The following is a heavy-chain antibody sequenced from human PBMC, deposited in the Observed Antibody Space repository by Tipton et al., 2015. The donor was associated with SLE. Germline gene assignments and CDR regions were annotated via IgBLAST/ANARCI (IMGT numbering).Heavy chain of an antibody. Sequence: RSLRLSCVASGFTFRSYGMHWVRQAPGKGREWVAVIWYDGSNKYYAASVKGRFTISRDNSKNTVYLQMNSLRGDDTAVYYCAREAVPAGANWFDPWGQGTPVTVSS. V-gene: IGHV3-33*01. D-gene: IGHD2-2*01. CDR3: AREAVPAGANWFDP. J-gene: IGHJ5*02. CDR1: GFTFRSYG. CDR2: IWYDGSNK.